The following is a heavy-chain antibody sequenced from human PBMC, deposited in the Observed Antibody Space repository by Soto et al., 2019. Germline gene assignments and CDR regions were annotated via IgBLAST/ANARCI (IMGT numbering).Heavy chain of an antibody. CDR2: ISHSGRT. J-gene: IGHJ4*02. V-gene: IGHV4-61*01. CDR3: SYGSSFDY. D-gene: IGHD3-10*01. CDR1: GASLRSGSYY. Sequence: SETLSLTCTVSGASLRSGSYYWSWIRQPPGKGLEWIGYISHSGRTSYDRSLKSRLTMSVDTSQNQFSLQLNSVTAADTAVYYCSYGSSFDYWGQGTLVTVS.